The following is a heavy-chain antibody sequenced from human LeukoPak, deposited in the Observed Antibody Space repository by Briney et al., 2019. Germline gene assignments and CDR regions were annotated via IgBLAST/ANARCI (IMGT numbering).Heavy chain of an antibody. D-gene: IGHD2-2*01. CDR3: ARAPFEYCSSTSCYLYYYYYYMDV. CDR2: IIPIFGTA. CDR1: GGTFSSYA. V-gene: IGHV1-69*05. Sequence: ASAKVSCKASGGTFSSYAISWVRQAPGQGLEWMGGIIPIFGTANYAQKFQGRVTITTDESTSTAYMELSSLRSEDTAVYYCARAPFEYCSSTSCYLYYYYYYMDVWGKGTTVTVSS. J-gene: IGHJ6*03.